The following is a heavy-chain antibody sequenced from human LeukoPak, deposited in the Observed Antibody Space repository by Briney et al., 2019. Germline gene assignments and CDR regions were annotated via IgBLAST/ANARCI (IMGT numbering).Heavy chain of an antibody. CDR3: SRVLTAAGLDF. V-gene: IGHV4-39*07. CDR1: GGSISGSRT. CDR2: IHNDGRT. Sequence: PSEPLSLPCTASGGSISGSRTWGWVRQPPGKGPEWVGNIHNDGRTASNPSLKSPVPMSLATSPNQFSLKVNSVTAADTAFYYCSRVLTAAGLDFWGQGVLVSISS. D-gene: IGHD6-25*01. J-gene: IGHJ4*02.